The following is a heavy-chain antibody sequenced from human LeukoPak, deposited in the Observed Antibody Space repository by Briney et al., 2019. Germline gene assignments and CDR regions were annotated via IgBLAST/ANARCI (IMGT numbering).Heavy chain of an antibody. V-gene: IGHV4-38-2*02. CDR2: IYHSGST. CDR3: ARGGGGSSGFLGDY. D-gene: IGHD3-22*01. Sequence: PSETLSLTCTVSGYSISSGYYWGWIRQPPGKGLEWIGSIYHSGSTYYNPSLKSRVTISVDTSKNQFSLKLSSVTAADTAVYYCARGGGGSSGFLGDYWGQGTLVTVSS. CDR1: GYSISSGYY. J-gene: IGHJ4*02.